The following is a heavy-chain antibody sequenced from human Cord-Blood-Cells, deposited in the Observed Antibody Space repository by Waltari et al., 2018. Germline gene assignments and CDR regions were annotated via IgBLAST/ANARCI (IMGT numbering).Heavy chain of an antibody. V-gene: IGHV3-21*01. CDR3: ARDIWSGYDKIYYYYGMDV. CDR2: ISSSSSYI. D-gene: IGHD5-12*01. Sequence: EVQLVESGGGLVKPGGSLRLSCAASGFTFSSYSMNWVRQAPGKGLEWVSSISSSSSYIYYADSVKGRFTISRDNAKNSLYLQMNSLRAEDTAVYYCARDIWSGYDKIYYYYGMDVWGQGTTVTVSS. J-gene: IGHJ6*02. CDR1: GFTFSSYS.